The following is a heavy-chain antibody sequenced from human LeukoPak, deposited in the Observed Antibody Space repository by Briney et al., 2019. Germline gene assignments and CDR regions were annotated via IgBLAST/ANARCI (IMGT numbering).Heavy chain of an antibody. V-gene: IGHV3-7*01. CDR2: IKQDGSEK. CDR3: AKDHVKTYSGYVTVTIHQDAFDI. CDR1: GFTFSSYW. D-gene: IGHD5-12*01. Sequence: GGSLRLSCAASGFTFSSYWMSWVRQAPGKGLEWVANIKQDGSEKYYVDSVKGRFTISRDNAKNSLYLQMNSLRAEDTAVYYCAKDHVKTYSGYVTVTIHQDAFDIWGQGTMVTVSS. J-gene: IGHJ3*02.